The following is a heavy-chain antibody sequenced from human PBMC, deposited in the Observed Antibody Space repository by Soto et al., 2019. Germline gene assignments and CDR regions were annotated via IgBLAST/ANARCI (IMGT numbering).Heavy chain of an antibody. J-gene: IGHJ6*02. Sequence: GGSLRLSCAVSGFTFSSFGMHWVRQAPGKGLEWVAAISHDGSKKYHADSVKGRFTISRDNSKNTLYLQMNSLRTEDTALYYCARVRALDYYYGMDVWGQGTTVTVSS. CDR3: ARVRALDYYYGMDV. CDR2: ISHDGSKK. V-gene: IGHV3-30*03. CDR1: GFTFSSFG.